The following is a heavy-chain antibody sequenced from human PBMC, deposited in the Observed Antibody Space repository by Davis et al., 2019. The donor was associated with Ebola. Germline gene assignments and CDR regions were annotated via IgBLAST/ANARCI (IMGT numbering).Heavy chain of an antibody. J-gene: IGHJ6*03. D-gene: IGHD7-27*01. Sequence: PGGSLRLSCVASGFDFSGYGMHWVRQAPGKGLEWVAFIYYDGSDKYYADSVKGRFTISRDNSKTTLYLQMNSLRSEDTAVYFCAKMGMQSLRNINYYYHYMDVWGKGTTVTVSS. CDR2: IYYDGSDK. CDR3: AKMGMQSLRNINYYYHYMDV. V-gene: IGHV3-30*02. CDR1: GFDFSGYG.